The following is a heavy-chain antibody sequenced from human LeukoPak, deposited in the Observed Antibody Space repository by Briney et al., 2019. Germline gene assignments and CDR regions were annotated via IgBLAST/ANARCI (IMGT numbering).Heavy chain of an antibody. CDR2: IYYSGST. Sequence: SETLSLTCTVSGDSISSGGYYWSWIRQHPGKGLEWIGYIYYSGSTYYNPSLKSRLTISVDTSKNQFSLTLNSVTAADTAVYYCARESTVAGAFDIWGQGTMVTVSS. CDR1: GDSISSGGYY. J-gene: IGHJ3*02. CDR3: ARESTVAGAFDI. D-gene: IGHD6-19*01. V-gene: IGHV4-31*03.